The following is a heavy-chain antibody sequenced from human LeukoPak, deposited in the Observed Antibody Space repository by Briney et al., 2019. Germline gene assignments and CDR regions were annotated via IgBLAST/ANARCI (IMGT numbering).Heavy chain of an antibody. CDR1: GVTLSSYG. CDR2: IWYDGSNK. J-gene: IGHJ3*02. Sequence: GRSLRLSCAASGVTLSSYGMHWVRQAPGKGLEWVSVIWYDGSNKYYADSVKGRFTISRDNSKNTLYLQMNSLRAEDTAVYYCARGANYDSGGYYSNDAFDIWGRGTMVTVSS. V-gene: IGHV3-33*01. D-gene: IGHD3-22*01. CDR3: ARGANYDSGGYYSNDAFDI.